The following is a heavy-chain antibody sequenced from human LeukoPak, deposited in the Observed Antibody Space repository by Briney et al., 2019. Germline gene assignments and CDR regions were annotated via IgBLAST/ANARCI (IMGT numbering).Heavy chain of an antibody. V-gene: IGHV4-34*01. D-gene: IGHD4-11*01. Sequence: SETLSLTCAVYGGSFSGYYWSWIRQPPGKGLEWIGEINHSGSTNYNPSLKSRVTISVDTSKNQFSLKLSSVTAADTAVYYCARGTVTTFFYYYGMDVWGQGTTVTVSS. CDR3: ARGTVTTFFYYYGMDV. J-gene: IGHJ6*02. CDR2: INHSGST. CDR1: GGSFSGYY.